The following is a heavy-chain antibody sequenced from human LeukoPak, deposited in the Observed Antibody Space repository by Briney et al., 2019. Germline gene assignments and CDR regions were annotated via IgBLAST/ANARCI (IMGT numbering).Heavy chain of an antibody. D-gene: IGHD3-10*01. CDR3: AKDRAGGTIIVRGAMIIVRDY. V-gene: IGHV3-23*01. Sequence: PGGSLRLSCAASGFTFNNFAMSWVRQAPGKGLEWVSSITSSGGNTFYADSVKGRFTVSRDNSKDTTYLQMNSLRAEDTAVYYCAKDRAGGTIIVRGAMIIVRDYWGQGTLVTVSS. CDR1: GFTFNNFA. J-gene: IGHJ4*02. CDR2: ITSSGGNT.